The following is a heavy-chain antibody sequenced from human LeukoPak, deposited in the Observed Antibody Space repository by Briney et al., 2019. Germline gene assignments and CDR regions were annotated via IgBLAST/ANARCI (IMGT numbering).Heavy chain of an antibody. CDR3: ARGTDSSSWYGSYYYYYYMDV. CDR2: ISSSSSYI. CDR1: GFTFSSYS. D-gene: IGHD6-13*01. V-gene: IGHV3-21*01. Sequence: GGSLRLSCAASGFTFSSYSMNWVRQAPGKGLKWVSSISSSSSYIYYADSVKGRFTISRDNAKNSLYLQMNSLRAEDTAVYYCARGTDSSSWYGSYYYYYYMDVWGKGTTVTVSS. J-gene: IGHJ6*03.